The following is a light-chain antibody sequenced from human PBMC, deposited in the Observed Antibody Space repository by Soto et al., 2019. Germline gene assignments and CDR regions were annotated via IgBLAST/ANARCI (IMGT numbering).Light chain of an antibody. CDR2: AAS. J-gene: IGKJ1*01. Sequence: EIVLTQSPGTLSLSPGERATLSCRASQSIAGSYLAWYQQKPGQAPRLLMYAASSRATGIPDRFSGSGSGTDFTLTISRLEPEDFTVYYCQQYGSSPPTFGQGPKVEIK. CDR3: QQYGSSPPT. CDR1: QSIAGSY. V-gene: IGKV3-20*01.